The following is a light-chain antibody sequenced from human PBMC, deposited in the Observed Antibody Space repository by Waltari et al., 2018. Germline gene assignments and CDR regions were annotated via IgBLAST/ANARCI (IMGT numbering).Light chain of an antibody. CDR1: QGISKY. Sequence: IQVPQSPSSLSASVGDRVTITCRASQGISKYLAWYQQKPGKVPKLLIYAASTLQSGVPSRFSGSGAGTDFTLTSSSLQPEDVATYCCQKYNSAPPTFGGGTKVEIK. V-gene: IGKV1-27*01. J-gene: IGKJ4*01. CDR2: AAS. CDR3: QKYNSAPPT.